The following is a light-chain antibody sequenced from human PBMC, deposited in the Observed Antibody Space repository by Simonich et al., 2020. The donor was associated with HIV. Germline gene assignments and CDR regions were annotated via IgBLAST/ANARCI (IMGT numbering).Light chain of an antibody. CDR1: RTILYSSNNKNY. Sequence: DIVMTQSPDSLAVSLGERATINRKASRTILYSSNNKNYLAWYKQKPGQPPKLLIYWASTRESGVPDRFSASGSGTDFTLTISSLQAEDVAVYSCQQYYSTPPTFGQGTKVEIK. J-gene: IGKJ1*01. V-gene: IGKV4-1*01. CDR3: QQYYSTPPT. CDR2: WAS.